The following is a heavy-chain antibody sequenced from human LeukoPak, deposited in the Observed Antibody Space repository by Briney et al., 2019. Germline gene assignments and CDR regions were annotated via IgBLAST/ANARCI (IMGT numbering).Heavy chain of an antibody. CDR2: IIPIFGTA. Sequence: ASVKVSCKASGGTFSSYAISWVRQAPRQGLEWMGGIIPIFGTANYAQKFQGRVTITADESTSTAYMELSSLRSEDTAVYYCAREQYGDYDLHFDYWGQGTLVTVSS. J-gene: IGHJ4*02. CDR3: AREQYGDYDLHFDY. V-gene: IGHV1-69*13. CDR1: GGTFSSYA. D-gene: IGHD4-17*01.